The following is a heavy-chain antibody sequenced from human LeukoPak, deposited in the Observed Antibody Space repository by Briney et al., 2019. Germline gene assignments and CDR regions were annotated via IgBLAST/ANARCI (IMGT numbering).Heavy chain of an antibody. CDR3: ARHFYFAYDY. Sequence: SETLSLTCTVSGGSISIYYWSWIRQPPGKGLKWIGYISNIGRTNYNPSLNSRVTISLDTSKNQFSLKLTSVTAADTAVYYCARHFYFAYDYWGQGTLVTVSS. V-gene: IGHV4-59*08. D-gene: IGHD2/OR15-2a*01. CDR1: GGSISIYY. CDR2: ISNIGRT. J-gene: IGHJ4*02.